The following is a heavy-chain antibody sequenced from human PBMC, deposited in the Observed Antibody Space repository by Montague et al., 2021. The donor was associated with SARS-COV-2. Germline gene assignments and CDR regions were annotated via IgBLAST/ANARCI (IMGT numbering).Heavy chain of an antibody. J-gene: IGHJ6*02. V-gene: IGHV3-13*01. Sequence: SLRLSCAASGFTFSSYDMHWVRQATGKGLEWVSAIGTAGDTYYPGSVKDRFTTSRENAKNSLYLQMNSLRAGDTAVYYCARAGLGGACCYCYGMDVWGQGTTVTVSS. CDR2: IGTAGDT. CDR1: GFTFSSYD. D-gene: IGHD2-21*01. CDR3: ARAGLGGACCYCYGMDV.